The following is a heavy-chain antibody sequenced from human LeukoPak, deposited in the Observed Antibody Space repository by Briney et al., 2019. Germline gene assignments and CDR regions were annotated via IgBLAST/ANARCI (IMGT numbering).Heavy chain of an antibody. D-gene: IGHD3-10*01. CDR3: ARDVAGPGSH. Sequence: GGSLRLSCAASGFTFSRYWMHWVRQAPGEGLVWVSRIDEHGSTTDYADSVEGRFTIYRDNAKNTLYLQMNSLRVEDTAVYYCARDVAGPGSHWGQGTLVTVSS. CDR1: GFTFSRYW. V-gene: IGHV3-74*01. CDR2: IDEHGSTT. J-gene: IGHJ4*02.